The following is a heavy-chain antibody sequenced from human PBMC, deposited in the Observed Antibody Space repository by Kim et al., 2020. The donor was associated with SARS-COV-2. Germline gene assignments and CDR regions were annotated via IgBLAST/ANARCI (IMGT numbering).Heavy chain of an antibody. V-gene: IGHV4-39*01. Sequence: SETLSLTCTVSGGFISSSTYYWGWIRQSPGKGLEWIASIYYSGRSFYNPSLKSRVTMSIDTSKNQFSLNLSSVTAADTTVFYCARQESTYDILTGYSLRPDAFDIWGQGTMVTVSS. CDR1: GGFISSSTYY. CDR2: IYYSGRS. D-gene: IGHD3-9*01. CDR3: ARQESTYDILTGYSLRPDAFDI. J-gene: IGHJ3*02.